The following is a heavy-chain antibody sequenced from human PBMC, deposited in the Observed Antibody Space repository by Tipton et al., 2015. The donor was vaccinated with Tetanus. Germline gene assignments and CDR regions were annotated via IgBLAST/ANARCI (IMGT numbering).Heavy chain of an antibody. D-gene: IGHD3-16*02. V-gene: IGHV3-53*01. J-gene: IGHJ4*02. CDR1: GFTFSSYA. CDR3: ARDYPDFDY. CDR2: TYGDGST. Sequence: SLRLSCAASGFTFSSYAMTWLRQAPGKGLEWVSLTYGDGSTYYADSVKGRFTISRDNSKNTLYLQMSNLRAEDTAVYYCARDYPDFDYWGQGTLVTVSS.